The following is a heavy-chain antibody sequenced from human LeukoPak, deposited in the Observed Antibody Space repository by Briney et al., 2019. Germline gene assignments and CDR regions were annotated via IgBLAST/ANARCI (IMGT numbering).Heavy chain of an antibody. CDR3: AKRKVKWELDY. Sequence: GRPLRLSCVAPGFTFSSFAMHWVRQAPGKGLEWVAVISYHGIDKYYADSVKGRFTISRDNSKNTVYLQMNSLRAEDTGVYYCAKRKVKWELDYWGQGTLVTVSS. D-gene: IGHD1-26*01. CDR1: GFTFSSFA. CDR2: ISYHGIDK. J-gene: IGHJ4*02. V-gene: IGHV3-30*18.